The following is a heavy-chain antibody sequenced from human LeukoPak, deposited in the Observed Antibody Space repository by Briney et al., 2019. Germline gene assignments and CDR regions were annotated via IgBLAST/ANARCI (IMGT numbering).Heavy chain of an antibody. D-gene: IGHD2-2*01. CDR1: GGSISSYH. Sequence: PSETLSLTCTVSGGSISSYHWSWIRQPPGKGLEWIGYIYYSGSTNYNPSLKSRVTISVDTSKNQFSLKLSSVTAADTAVYYCARVIPPPYCSSTSCYEVEWFDPWGQGTLVTVSS. V-gene: IGHV4-59*01. CDR2: IYYSGST. J-gene: IGHJ5*02. CDR3: ARVIPPPYCSSTSCYEVEWFDP.